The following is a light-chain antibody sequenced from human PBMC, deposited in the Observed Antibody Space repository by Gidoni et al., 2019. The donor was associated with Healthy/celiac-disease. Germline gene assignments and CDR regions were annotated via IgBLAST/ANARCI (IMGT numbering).Light chain of an antibody. V-gene: IGKV1-5*03. J-gene: IGKJ3*01. CDR3: QQYNSYPFT. Sequence: DMQMTPSPSTLSASVGDRVTITCRASQSISSWLAWYQQKPGKAPKLLIYNASSLESGVPSRFSGSGSGTEFTLTISSLQPDDFATYYCQQYNSYPFTFGPGTKVDIK. CDR1: QSISSW. CDR2: NAS.